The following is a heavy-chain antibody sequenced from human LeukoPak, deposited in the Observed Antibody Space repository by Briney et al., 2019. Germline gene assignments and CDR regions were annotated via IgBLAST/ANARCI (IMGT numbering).Heavy chain of an antibody. J-gene: IGHJ4*02. Sequence: SQTLSLTCTVSGGSISSGDYYWSGFRQPPGKGLEWIGYIYYSGSTYYNPSLKSRVTISVDTSKNQFSLKLSSVTAADTAVYYCARYYDILTRAYYFDYWGQGTLVTVSS. V-gene: IGHV4-30-4*01. CDR1: GGSISSGDYY. CDR2: IYYSGST. D-gene: IGHD3-9*01. CDR3: ARYYDILTRAYYFDY.